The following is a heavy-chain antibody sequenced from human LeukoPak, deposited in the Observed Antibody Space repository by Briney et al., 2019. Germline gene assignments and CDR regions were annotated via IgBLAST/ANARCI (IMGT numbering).Heavy chain of an antibody. CDR2: IRGSGDST. CDR1: GFTFSDYA. Sequence: GGSLRLSCAASGFTFSDYAMTWVRQAPGKGLEWVSGIRGSGDSTDYADSVKGRFTFSRDNSKNTLYLQMNSLRAEDTAAYYCAKAYCSSGACSLDYWGRGTLVTVSS. CDR3: AKAYCSSGACSLDY. J-gene: IGHJ4*02. V-gene: IGHV3-23*01. D-gene: IGHD2-15*01.